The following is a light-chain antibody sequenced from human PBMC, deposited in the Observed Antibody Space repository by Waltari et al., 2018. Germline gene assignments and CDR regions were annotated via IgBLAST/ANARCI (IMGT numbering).Light chain of an antibody. CDR2: WAS. CDR3: QQYYSTPQT. Sequence: DIVMTQSPDSLAXSLGEXAXXXCXSSQSVLXSSNNKNYLAWYQQKPGQPPKLLIYWASTRESGVPDRFSGSGSXTXXTLTIXSXQAEDVAXXXCQQYYSTPQTFGXXXKLEXK. CDR1: QSVLXSSNNKNY. V-gene: IGKV4-1*01. J-gene: IGKJ2*01.